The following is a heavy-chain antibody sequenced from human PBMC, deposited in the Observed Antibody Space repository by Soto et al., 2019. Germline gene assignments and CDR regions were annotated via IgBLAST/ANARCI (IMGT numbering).Heavy chain of an antibody. J-gene: IGHJ4*02. V-gene: IGHV1-8*01. D-gene: IGHD4-17*01. Sequence: ASVKVSCKASGYTFTSYDINWVRQAPGQRLEWMGWMNPNNGNTGYSQKFQGRVTITRDTSASTAYMELSSLRSEDTAVYYCARDRTTVTLIDYWGQGTLVTVSS. CDR1: GYTFTSYD. CDR3: ARDRTTVTLIDY. CDR2: MNPNNGNT.